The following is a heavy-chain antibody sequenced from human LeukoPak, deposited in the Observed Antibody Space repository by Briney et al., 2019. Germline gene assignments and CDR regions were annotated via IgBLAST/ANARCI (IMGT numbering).Heavy chain of an antibody. CDR2: INHSGST. CDR1: GGSFSGYY. CDR3: ARGSGQTIAAAGPYNWFDP. D-gene: IGHD6-13*01. V-gene: IGHV4-34*01. J-gene: IGHJ5*02. Sequence: SETLSLTCAVYGGSFSGYYWSWIRQPPGKGLEWIGEINHSGSTNYNPSLKSRVTISVDTSKNQFSLKLSSETAADTAVYYCARGSGQTIAAAGPYNWFDPWGQGTLVTVSS.